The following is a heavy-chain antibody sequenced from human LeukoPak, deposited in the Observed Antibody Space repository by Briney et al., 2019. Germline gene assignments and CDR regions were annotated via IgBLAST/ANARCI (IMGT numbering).Heavy chain of an antibody. D-gene: IGHD1-7*01. CDR3: ARESKRRTGNQYNWNFYFDY. CDR2: IVAYNVNT. J-gene: IGHJ4*02. CDR1: GYTFTSYT. V-gene: IGHV1-18*01. Sequence: GASVKVSCKASGYTFTSYTVNWVRQAPGQGLEWLGWIVAYNVNTNYAQNLQGRVTMTTDTSTNTAYMELRSLRSVDTAVYYCARESKRRTGNQYNWNFYFDYWGQGTLVTVSS.